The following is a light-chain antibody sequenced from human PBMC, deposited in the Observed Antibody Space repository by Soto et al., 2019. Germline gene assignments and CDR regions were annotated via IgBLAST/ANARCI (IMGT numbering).Light chain of an antibody. CDR2: GAS. CDR1: QCVSSSF. Sequence: EIVLTQYPGTLSLSPGERATLSCRASQCVSSSFLAWYQQKPGQAPGLLIYGASSRDTGIPDRFSGSGSGPDFTLTISRLEPEEFAVYYCQQYDNSPWTFGQGTKVEIK. J-gene: IGKJ1*01. V-gene: IGKV3-20*01. CDR3: QQYDNSPWT.